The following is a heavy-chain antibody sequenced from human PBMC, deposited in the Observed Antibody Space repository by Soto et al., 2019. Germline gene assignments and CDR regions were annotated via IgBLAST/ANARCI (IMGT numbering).Heavy chain of an antibody. Sequence: QITLKESGPTRVKPTQTLTLTCTFSGFSLTARPVGVTWIRQPPGKALAHLAIIYWDDDKRYNPSLKTRLTITKATSNNLVFLTMTNVDPGDTATDYCAHRADLSGNWNGAYFDFWGQGALVTVSS. V-gene: IGHV2-5*02. CDR3: AHRADLSGNWNGAYFDF. CDR1: GFSLTARPVG. D-gene: IGHD1-1*01. J-gene: IGHJ4*02. CDR2: IYWDDDK.